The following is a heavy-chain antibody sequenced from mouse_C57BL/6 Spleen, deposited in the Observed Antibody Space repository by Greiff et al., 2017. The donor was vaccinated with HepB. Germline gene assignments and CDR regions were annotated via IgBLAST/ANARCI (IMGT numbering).Heavy chain of an antibody. CDR1: GFSFNTYA. Sequence: EVHLVESGGGLVQPKGSLKLSCAASGFSFNTYAMNWVRQAPGKGLEWVARIRSKSNNYATYYADSVKDRFTISRDDSESMLYLQMNNLKTEDTAMYYCVGRGVITTVAAPYYYAMDYWGQGTSVTVSS. D-gene: IGHD1-1*01. CDR3: VGRGVITTVAAPYYYAMDY. V-gene: IGHV10-1*01. CDR2: IRSKSNNYAT. J-gene: IGHJ4*01.